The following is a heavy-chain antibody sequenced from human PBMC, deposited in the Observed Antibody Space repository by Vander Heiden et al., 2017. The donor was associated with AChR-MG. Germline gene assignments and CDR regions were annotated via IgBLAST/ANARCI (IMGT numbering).Heavy chain of an antibody. D-gene: IGHD3-22*01. V-gene: IGHV3-23*01. CDR3: AKRDDSSGYGVWGGFDY. CDR2: ISGSGGST. J-gene: IGHJ4*02. CDR1: GSPFSSLA. Sequence: EVQLLESGGGLVQPGGSLRLSCAAAGSPFSSLAMGWVRQAPGKGLEWVSAISGSGGSTYYADSVKGRFTISRDNSKNTLYLQMNSLRAEDTAVYYCAKRDDSSGYGVWGGFDYWGQGTLVTVSS.